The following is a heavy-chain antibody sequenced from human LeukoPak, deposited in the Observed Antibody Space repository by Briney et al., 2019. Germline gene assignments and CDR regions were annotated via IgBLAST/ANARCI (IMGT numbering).Heavy chain of an antibody. J-gene: IGHJ4*02. CDR2: ISSSSSTI. CDR1: GFTFSSYS. CDR3: ARDPKYSIAAAGIDY. Sequence: PGGSLRLSCAASGFTFSSYSMNWVRQAPGKGLEWVSYISSSSSTIYYADSVKGRFTISRDNAKNSLYLQMNSLRAEDTAVYYCARDPKYSIAAAGIDYWGQGTLVTVSS. V-gene: IGHV3-48*01. D-gene: IGHD6-13*01.